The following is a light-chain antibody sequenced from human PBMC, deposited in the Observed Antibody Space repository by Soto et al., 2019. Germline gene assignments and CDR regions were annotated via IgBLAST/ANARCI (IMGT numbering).Light chain of an antibody. J-gene: IGLJ1*01. V-gene: IGLV2-14*01. CDR3: TSYTIRSPYV. CDR1: SSDVGGYDY. Sequence: QSVLTQPASVSGSPGQSITISCTGTSSDVGGYDYVSWYQHHPGKAPKLLIFEVNNRPSGVSNRFSGSKSGNTASLTISGLQVEDEADYYCTSYTIRSPYVFGTGTKVT. CDR2: EVN.